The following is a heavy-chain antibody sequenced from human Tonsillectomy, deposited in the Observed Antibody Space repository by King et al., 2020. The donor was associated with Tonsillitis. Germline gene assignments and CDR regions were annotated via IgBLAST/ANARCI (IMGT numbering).Heavy chain of an antibody. V-gene: IGHV3-30*18. CDR1: GFTFSSYG. Sequence: VQLVESGGGVVQPGRSLRLSCAASGFTFSSYGMHWVRQAPGKGLEWVAVISYDGSNKYYADSVKGRFTISRDNSKNTLYLQMNSPRAEDTAVYYCAKDLTRSPIVVVSPVDYWGQGTLVTVSS. CDR3: AKDLTRSPIVVVSPVDY. J-gene: IGHJ4*02. CDR2: ISYDGSNK. D-gene: IGHD2-2*01.